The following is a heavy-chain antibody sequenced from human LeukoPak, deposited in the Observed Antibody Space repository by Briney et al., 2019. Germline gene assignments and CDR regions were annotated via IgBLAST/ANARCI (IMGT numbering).Heavy chain of an antibody. CDR2: ISDSGGST. CDR1: GFTFSTFA. J-gene: IGHJ4*02. V-gene: IGHV3-23*01. D-gene: IGHD2-15*01. CDR3: AKGGGWLYYFDY. Sequence: GGSLRLSCAASGFTFSTFAMNWVRQAPGNGLEWVSAISDSGGSTYYADSGKGRFTISRDNSKHTLYLQMNRLRAEDTAVYYCAKGGGWLYYFDYWGQGTLVTVSS.